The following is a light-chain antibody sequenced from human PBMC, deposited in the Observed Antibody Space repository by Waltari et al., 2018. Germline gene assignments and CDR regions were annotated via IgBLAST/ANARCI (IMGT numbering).Light chain of an antibody. CDR1: QGIRIY. CDR3: QNINSDPSIT. V-gene: IGKV1-9*01. Sequence: IQLNQSPSSLSASVGDRVTITCRSSQGIRIYVAWSQQKPGKDPKLLIYSASTLQSGVASRVSGSGSGTDFTLTISSLQPEECATYYGQNINSDPSITGGQGTRLEIK. CDR2: SAS. J-gene: IGKJ5*01.